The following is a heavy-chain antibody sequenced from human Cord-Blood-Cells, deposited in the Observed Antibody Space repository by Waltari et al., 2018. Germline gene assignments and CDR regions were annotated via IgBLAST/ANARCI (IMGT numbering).Heavy chain of an antibody. CDR3: ARGRWDIVVVVAALWYFDL. CDR1: GGSFSGYY. D-gene: IGHD2-15*01. V-gene: IGHV4-34*01. J-gene: IGHJ2*01. CDR2: INHSGST. Sequence: QVQLQQWGAGLLKPSETLSLTCAVYGGSFSGYYWSWIRQPPGKGLEWIGEINHSGSTNYNPSLKSRVTIPVDTSKNQFSLKLSSVTAADTAVYYCARGRWDIVVVVAALWYFDLWGRGTLVTVSS.